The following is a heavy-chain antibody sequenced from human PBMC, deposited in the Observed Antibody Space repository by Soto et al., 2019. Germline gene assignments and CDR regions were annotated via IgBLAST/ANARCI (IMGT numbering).Heavy chain of an antibody. CDR2: INHSGTI. J-gene: IGHJ6*02. CDR1: GGSFSGYY. CDR3: ARADRTLVTSYSLDV. Sequence: SETLCLTCAVYGGSFSGYYWTWIRQPPGKGLEWIGEINHSGTINFNRSLERRLTISVESSEKHCSLKFSSVTDADTAAYYCARADRTLVTSYSLDVWGQGTTVTVSS. D-gene: IGHD2-21*02. V-gene: IGHV4-34*01.